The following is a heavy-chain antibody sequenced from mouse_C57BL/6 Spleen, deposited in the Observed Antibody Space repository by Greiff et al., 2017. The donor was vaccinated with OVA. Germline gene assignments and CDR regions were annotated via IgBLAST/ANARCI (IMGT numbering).Heavy chain of an antibody. CDR3: ARAHYGSSLYWYFDV. V-gene: IGHV1-69*01. CDR1: GYTFTSYW. J-gene: IGHJ1*03. Sequence: QVQLQQPGAELVMPGASVKLSCKASGYTFTSYWMHWVKQRPGQGLEWIGEIDPSDSYTNYNQKFKGKSTLTVDKSSSTAYMQLSSLTSEDSAVYYCARAHYGSSLYWYFDVWGTGTTVTVSS. CDR2: IDPSDSYT. D-gene: IGHD1-1*01.